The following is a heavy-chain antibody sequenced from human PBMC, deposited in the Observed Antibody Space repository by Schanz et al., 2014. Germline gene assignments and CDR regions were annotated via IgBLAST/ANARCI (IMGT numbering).Heavy chain of an antibody. CDR2: IKSKVDGGTT. D-gene: IGHD4-17*01. CDR1: GFTFSDYY. J-gene: IGHJ3*01. Sequence: EVQLVESGGGLVQPGGSLRLSCAASGFTFSDYYMTWMRQAPGKGLEWVGRIKSKVDGGTTDDAAPVQGRFTISRDDSKSALHLQMNSLKTEDTAVYYCSTDLTAVDYDAIGLWGQGTMVTVSS. V-gene: IGHV3-15*01. CDR3: STDLTAVDYDAIGL.